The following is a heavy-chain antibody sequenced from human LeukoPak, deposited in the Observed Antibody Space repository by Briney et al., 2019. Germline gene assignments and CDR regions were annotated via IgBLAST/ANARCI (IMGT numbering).Heavy chain of an antibody. CDR2: INHSGST. Sequence: PSETLSLTCAVYGGSFSGYYWSWIRQPPGKGLEWIGEINHSGSTNYNPSLKSRVTISVDTSKNQFSLKLSSVTAAVTAVYYCARGLGYRYGHRALDYWGQGTLVTVSS. J-gene: IGHJ4*02. V-gene: IGHV4-34*01. D-gene: IGHD5-18*01. CDR1: GGSFSGYY. CDR3: ARGLGYRYGHRALDY.